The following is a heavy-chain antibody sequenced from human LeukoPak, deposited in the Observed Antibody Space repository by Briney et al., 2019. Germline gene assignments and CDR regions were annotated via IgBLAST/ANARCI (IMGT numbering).Heavy chain of an antibody. J-gene: IGHJ4*02. D-gene: IGHD3-22*01. Sequence: SETLSLTCTVSGGSIRSSYYYWGWIRQPPGKGLEWIGSIYDSGSTYYSPSLKSRVTISVDTSKNQFSLKLNSVTAADTAVYYCARVYYDSSGYYFRYFDYWGQGTLVTVSS. V-gene: IGHV4-39*01. CDR3: ARVYYDSSGYYFRYFDY. CDR2: IYDSGST. CDR1: GGSIRSSYYY.